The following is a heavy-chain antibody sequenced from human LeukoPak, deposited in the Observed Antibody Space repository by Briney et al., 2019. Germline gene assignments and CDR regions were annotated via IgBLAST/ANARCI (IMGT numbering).Heavy chain of an antibody. CDR2: LSGSGRRT. CDR1: GCTFSTYA. J-gene: IGHJ4*02. Sequence: AGSLRLSCAASGCTFSTYAMSWVRQAPRQGLEWVSALSGSGRRTFSEESVKGRFTISRDNSKNTLYLQMNSLRAEDTAVYYCAKERTSEGYFDYWGQGTLVAVCS. V-gene: IGHV3-23*01. D-gene: IGHD1-1*01. CDR3: AKERTSEGYFDY.